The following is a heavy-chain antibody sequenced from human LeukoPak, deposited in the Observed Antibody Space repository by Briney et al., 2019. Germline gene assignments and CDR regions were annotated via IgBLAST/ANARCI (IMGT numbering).Heavy chain of an antibody. CDR2: IIPIFGTA. Sequence: ASVKVSCKASGGTFSSYAISWVRQAPGQGLEWTGRIIPIFGTANYAQKFQGRVTITADKSTSTAYMELSSLRSEDTAVYYCARVLEYEYYYRDVWGKGTTVTVSS. V-gene: IGHV1-69*06. J-gene: IGHJ6*03. D-gene: IGHD2-8*01. CDR3: ARVLEYEYYYRDV. CDR1: GGTFSSYA.